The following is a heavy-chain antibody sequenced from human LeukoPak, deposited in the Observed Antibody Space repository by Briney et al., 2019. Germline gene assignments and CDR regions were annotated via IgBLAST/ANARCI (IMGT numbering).Heavy chain of an antibody. CDR3: ARDPNGYVWGSGFDY. D-gene: IGHD3-16*01. CDR2: IWYDGSNK. V-gene: IGHV3-33*01. Sequence: GRSLRHSCAASGFTFSSYGMHWVRQAPGKGLEWVAVIWYDGSNKYYADSVKGRFTISRDNSKNTLYLQMNSLRAEDTAVYYCARDPNGYVWGSGFDYWGQGTLVTVFS. J-gene: IGHJ4*02. CDR1: GFTFSSYG.